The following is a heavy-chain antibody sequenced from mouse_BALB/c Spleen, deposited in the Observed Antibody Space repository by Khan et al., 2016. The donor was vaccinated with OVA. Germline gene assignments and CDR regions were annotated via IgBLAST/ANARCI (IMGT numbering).Heavy chain of an antibody. V-gene: IGHV2-6-1*01. J-gene: IGHJ4*01. CDR1: GFSLTSYG. CDR3: TRQPYYHYNVMNY. CDR2: LWRAGST. Sequence: VQLQESGPGLVAPSQSLSLTCTISGFSLTSYGVPWIRQPPGKGLAWLAVLWRAGSTTYNSALKSRLTISQDNSKSQALLKVNSLQSEDTAMNFCTRQPYYHYNVMNYWSQETSVTVSA. D-gene: IGHD2-10*01.